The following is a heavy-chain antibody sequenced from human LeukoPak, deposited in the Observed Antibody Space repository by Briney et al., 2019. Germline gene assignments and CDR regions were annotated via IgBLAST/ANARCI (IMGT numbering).Heavy chain of an antibody. V-gene: IGHV1-8*01. Sequence: ASVKVSCKASGYTFTSYDINWVRQATGQGLEWMGWMNPNSGNTGYAQKFQGRVTMTRNTSTSTAYMELSSLRSEDMAVYYCARGRSGMVRGVIITTMKYNWFDPWGQGTLVTVSS. CDR3: ARGRSGMVRGVIITTMKYNWFDP. J-gene: IGHJ5*02. D-gene: IGHD3-10*01. CDR2: MNPNSGNT. CDR1: GYTFTSYD.